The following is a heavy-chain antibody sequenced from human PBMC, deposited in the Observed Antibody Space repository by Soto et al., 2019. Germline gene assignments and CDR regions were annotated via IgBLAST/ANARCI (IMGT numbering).Heavy chain of an antibody. D-gene: IGHD2-21*02. CDR2: IIPVLTVT. CDR3: ARGSNCGNDCYKKFYYGMDV. Sequence: QVQLVQSAAEVRKPGSSVKVSCMASGSTFSSYTVNWVRHAPGKGLEWIGRIIPVLTVTDYARRFQGRVTITADRSAKTAYMELTSLTSEDTAVYYCARGSNCGNDCYKKFYYGMDVWGQGTTVTVSS. CDR1: GSTFSSYT. J-gene: IGHJ6*02. V-gene: IGHV1-69*02.